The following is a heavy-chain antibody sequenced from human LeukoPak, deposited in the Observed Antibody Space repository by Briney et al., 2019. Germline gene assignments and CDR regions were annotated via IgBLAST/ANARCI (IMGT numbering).Heavy chain of an antibody. D-gene: IGHD6-13*01. V-gene: IGHV3-20*04. CDR2: INWNAGST. Sequence: PGGSLRLSCAASGLTVSSSYMSWGRQAPGKGLEWVSGINWNAGSTGYADSVKGRFTISRDNAKNSLYLQMNGLRVEDTALYYCARDGRYSNSWRDYWGQGTLVTVSS. J-gene: IGHJ4*02. CDR1: GLTVSSSY. CDR3: ARDGRYSNSWRDY.